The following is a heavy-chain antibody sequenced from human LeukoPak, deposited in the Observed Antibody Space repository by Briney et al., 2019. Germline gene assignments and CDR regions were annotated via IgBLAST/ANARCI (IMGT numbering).Heavy chain of an antibody. V-gene: IGHV4-34*01. CDR2: INHSGST. J-gene: IGHJ4*02. D-gene: IGHD1-1*01. Sequence: SSETLSLTCAAYGGSFSGYYWSWIRQPPGKGLEWIGEINHSGSTNYNPSLKSRVTISVDTSKNQFSLKLSSVTAADTAVYYCARLERRNDYWGQGTLVTVSS. CDR3: ARLERRNDY. CDR1: GGSFSGYY.